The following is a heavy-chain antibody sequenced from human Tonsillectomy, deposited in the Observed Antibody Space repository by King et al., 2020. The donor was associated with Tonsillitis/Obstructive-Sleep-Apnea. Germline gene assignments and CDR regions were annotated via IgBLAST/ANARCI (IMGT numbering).Heavy chain of an antibody. CDR2: IDPSDSYT. J-gene: IGHJ6*02. D-gene: IGHD6-25*01. V-gene: IGHV5-10-1*03. CDR3: ARPHSSGWYDYGMDV. CDR1: GYSFTSYW. Sequence: VQLVESGAEVKKPGESLRISCKGSGYSFTSYWINWVRQMPGKGLEWMGRIDPSDSYTNYSPSFQGHVTISADKSISTAYLQWSSLKAPDTSMYYCARPHSSGWYDYGMDVWGQGTTVTVSS.